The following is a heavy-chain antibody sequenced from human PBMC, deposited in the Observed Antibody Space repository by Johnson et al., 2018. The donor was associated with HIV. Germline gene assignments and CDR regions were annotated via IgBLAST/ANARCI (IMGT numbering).Heavy chain of an antibody. CDR2: INWNGGST. J-gene: IGHJ3*01. Sequence: VQLVESGGGVVRPGGSLKLSCAASGFTFEDHDMSWVRQIPGKGLEWVSGINWNGGSTGYVDSVTGRFSISRDNAKTSLYLQMNSLRAEDTALYYCATRGFYCTDGICHGVFDFWGQGTVVSVSS. D-gene: IGHD2-8*01. V-gene: IGHV3-20*04. CDR3: ATRGFYCTDGICHGVFDF. CDR1: GFTFEDHD.